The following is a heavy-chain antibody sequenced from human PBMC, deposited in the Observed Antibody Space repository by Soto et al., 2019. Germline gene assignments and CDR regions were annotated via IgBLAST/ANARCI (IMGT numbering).Heavy chain of an antibody. V-gene: IGHV3-30*18. Sequence: QVQLVESGGGVVQPGKSLRLSCAAAGFIFRSYGVHWVRQAPGNGLEWVAVISHDGSNAYYADAVNGRFTISRDNAKNTVYLQMNSLRAEDTAVYFCAKQGIEVAGTDYFDYWGQGALVTVAS. CDR1: GFIFRSYG. CDR2: ISHDGSNA. CDR3: AKQGIEVAGTDYFDY. D-gene: IGHD6-19*01. J-gene: IGHJ4*02.